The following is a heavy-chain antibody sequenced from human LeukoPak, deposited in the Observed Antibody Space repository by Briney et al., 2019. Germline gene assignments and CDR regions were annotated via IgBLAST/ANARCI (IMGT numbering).Heavy chain of an antibody. CDR3: ARVYYYGSGSQGNDY. CDR2: IRYDGSNK. J-gene: IGHJ4*02. V-gene: IGHV3-30*02. Sequence: EGSLRLSCAASGFTFSSYGMHWVRQAPGKGLEWVAFIRYDGSNKYYADSVKGRFTISRDNSKNTLYLQMNSLRAEDTAVYYCARVYYYGSGSQGNDYWGQGTLVAVSS. CDR1: GFTFSSYG. D-gene: IGHD3-10*01.